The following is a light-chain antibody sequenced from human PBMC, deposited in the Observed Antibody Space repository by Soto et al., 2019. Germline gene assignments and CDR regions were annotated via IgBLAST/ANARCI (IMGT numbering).Light chain of an antibody. CDR1: QNIDNL. V-gene: IGKV1-39*01. CDR3: QQSFNSPT. J-gene: IGKJ2*01. CDR2: GTS. Sequence: DIQMTQSPSSLSASVGDRVTLTCRASQNIDNLLNWYHHKPGKAPNLLISGTSTLERGVPPGFSGSVSRTVFTLTISSLQAEHVGIYYCQQSFNSPTFGQGTKLEIK.